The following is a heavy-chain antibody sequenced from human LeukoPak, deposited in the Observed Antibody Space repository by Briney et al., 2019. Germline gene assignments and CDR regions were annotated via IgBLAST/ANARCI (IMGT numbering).Heavy chain of an antibody. CDR1: GGSFSGYY. CDR3: ARRSKLLWFGELSRRFDP. CDR2: INHSGST. D-gene: IGHD3-10*01. J-gene: IGHJ5*02. V-gene: IGHV4-34*01. Sequence: TASETLSLTCAVYGGSFSGYYWSWIRQPPGKGLEWIGEINHSGSTNYNPSLKSRVTISVDTSKNQFSLKLSSVTAADTAVYYCARRSKLLWFGELSRRFDPWGQGTLVTVSS.